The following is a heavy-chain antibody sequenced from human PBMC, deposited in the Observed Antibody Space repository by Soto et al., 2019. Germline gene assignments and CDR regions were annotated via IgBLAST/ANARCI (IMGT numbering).Heavy chain of an antibody. V-gene: IGHV3-21*01. J-gene: IGHJ2*01. D-gene: IGHD3-3*01. Sequence: GGSLRLSCAASGFTFSSYSMNWVRQAPGKGLEWVSSISSSSSYIYYADSVKGRFTISRDNAKNSLYLQMNSLRAEDTAVYYCARGGIGSYDFWSGYQGWYFDLWGRGTLVTVSS. CDR3: ARGGIGSYDFWSGYQGWYFDL. CDR2: ISSSSSYI. CDR1: GFTFSSYS.